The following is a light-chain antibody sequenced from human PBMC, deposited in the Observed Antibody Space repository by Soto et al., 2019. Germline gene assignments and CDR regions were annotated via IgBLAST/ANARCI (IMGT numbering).Light chain of an antibody. CDR3: SSYTSSSTYV. Sequence: QSVLTQPASVSGSPGQSIAIACTGTSSDVGAYDYVSWYQQHPGKAPKVMIYYVSNRPSGVSNRFSGSKSGNTASLTISGLQAEDEADYYCSSYTSSSTYVFGTGTKLTVL. J-gene: IGLJ1*01. CDR2: YVS. CDR1: SSDVGAYDY. V-gene: IGLV2-14*01.